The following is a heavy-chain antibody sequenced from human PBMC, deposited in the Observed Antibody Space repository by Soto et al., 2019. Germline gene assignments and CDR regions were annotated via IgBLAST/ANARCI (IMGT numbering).Heavy chain of an antibody. V-gene: IGHV3-30*18. D-gene: IGHD1-26*01. CDR3: SKGGSKAGMDV. CDR1: GFTFSNYG. CDR2: ISYDVNNK. J-gene: IGHJ6*02. Sequence: GGSLRLSCAVSGFTFSNYGMHWVRQAPGKGLEWAALISYDVNNKYYADSVKGRFTISRDNSKNTLFLQMNGLRAEDTAVYYCSKGGSKAGMDVWGQGTTVTVSS.